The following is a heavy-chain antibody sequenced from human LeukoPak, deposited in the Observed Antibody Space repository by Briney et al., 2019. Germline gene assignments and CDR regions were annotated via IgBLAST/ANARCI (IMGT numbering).Heavy chain of an antibody. CDR2: ISGSGGST. D-gene: IGHD6-19*01. CDR3: AKYSSGWYEMGYFDY. CDR1: GFTFSTSW. J-gene: IGHJ4*02. V-gene: IGHV3-23*01. Sequence: PGGSLRLSCAASGFTFSTSWMHWVRQAPGKGLEWVSAISGSGGSTYYADSVKGRFAISRDNSKNTLYLQMNSLRAEDTAVYYCAKYSSGWYEMGYFDYWGQGTLVTVSS.